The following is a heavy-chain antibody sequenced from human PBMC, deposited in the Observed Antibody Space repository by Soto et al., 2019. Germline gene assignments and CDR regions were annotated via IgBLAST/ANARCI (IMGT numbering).Heavy chain of an antibody. Sequence: GASVKVSCKASGYTFTSYGISWVRQAPGQGLEWMGWISAYNGNTNYAQKLQGRVTMTTDTSTSTAYMELRSLRSDDTAVYYCARGVAAAGKRAWFDPWGQGTLVTVSS. J-gene: IGHJ5*02. CDR1: GYTFTSYG. D-gene: IGHD6-13*01. CDR2: ISAYNGNT. V-gene: IGHV1-18*01. CDR3: ARGVAAAGKRAWFDP.